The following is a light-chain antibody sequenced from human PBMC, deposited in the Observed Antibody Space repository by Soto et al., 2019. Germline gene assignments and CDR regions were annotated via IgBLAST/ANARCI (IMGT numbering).Light chain of an antibody. Sequence: QSVLTQPPSVSGAPGQRITISCTGSSSNFGAGYDVHWYQQLPGTAPKLLIYANSNRPSGVPDRFSGSKSGTSASLAITGLQAEDEADYYCQSYDSSLSGSWVFGGGTKLTV. CDR2: ANS. CDR1: SSNFGAGYD. V-gene: IGLV1-40*01. J-gene: IGLJ2*01. CDR3: QSYDSSLSGSWV.